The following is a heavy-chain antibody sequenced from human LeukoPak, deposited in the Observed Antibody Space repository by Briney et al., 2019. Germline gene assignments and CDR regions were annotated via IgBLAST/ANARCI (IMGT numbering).Heavy chain of an antibody. V-gene: IGHV3-15*01. CDR3: TSYPQGESSAKIDC. D-gene: IGHD1-26*01. Sequence: PGVSLRLSCAASVFTFTNARMRCLPQAPGKGLKWVSRITSKTDGGTITYAAPVKGRFTISRDDSKNTVFLQMNSLNTEDTAVYYCTSYPQGESSAKIDCWGQGTLVTVSS. J-gene: IGHJ4*02. CDR2: ITSKTDGGTI. CDR1: VFTFTNAR.